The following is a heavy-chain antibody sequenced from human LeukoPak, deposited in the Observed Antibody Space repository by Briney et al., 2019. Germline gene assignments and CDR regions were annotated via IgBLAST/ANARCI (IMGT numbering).Heavy chain of an antibody. V-gene: IGHV3-74*01. CDR3: ARVVEYCSSTGCNYWYFDL. CDR2: INTDGTST. Sequence: GGSLRLFCAASGFTFSDYWIHWVRQAPGKGLVWVSRINTDGTSTTYADSVRGRFTISRDNAKNTLYLQMNSLRAEDTAVYYCARVVEYCSSTGCNYWYFDLWGRGTLVTVSS. D-gene: IGHD2-2*01. J-gene: IGHJ2*01. CDR1: GFTFSDYW.